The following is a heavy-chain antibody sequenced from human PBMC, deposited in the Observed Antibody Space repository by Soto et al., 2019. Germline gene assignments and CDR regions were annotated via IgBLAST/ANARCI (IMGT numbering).Heavy chain of an antibody. CDR1: GFTVSSNY. Sequence: EVQLVESGGGLVQPGGSLRLSCAASGFTVSSNYMSWVRQAPGKGLEWVSVIYSGGSTYYVDSVKGRFTISRDNSKNTLYLQMNSLRAEDTAVYYCARATRYYDILTGYYSIRGYYYTDVWGKGTTVTVSS. V-gene: IGHV3-66*01. CDR3: ARATRYYDILTGYYSIRGYYYTDV. CDR2: IYSGGST. D-gene: IGHD3-9*01. J-gene: IGHJ6*03.